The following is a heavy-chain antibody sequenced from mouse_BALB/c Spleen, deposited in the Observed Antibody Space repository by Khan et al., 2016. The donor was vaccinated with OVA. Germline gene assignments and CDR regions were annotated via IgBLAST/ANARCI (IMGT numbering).Heavy chain of an antibody. J-gene: IGHJ4*01. CDR3: VRLYAMDY. CDR1: GFTFSSYG. CDR2: ISSGGSYT. Sequence: EVQGVESGGDLVKPGGSLKLSCAASGFTFSSYGMSWVRQTPDKRLEWVATISSGGSYTYYPDSVKGRFTISRDNAKNTLYLQMSSLKSEDTAMYYCVRLYAMDYWGQGTSVTVSS. V-gene: IGHV5-6*01.